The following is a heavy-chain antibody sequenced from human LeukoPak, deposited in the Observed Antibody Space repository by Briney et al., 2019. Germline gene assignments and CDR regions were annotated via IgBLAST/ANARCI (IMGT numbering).Heavy chain of an antibody. CDR2: ISGSGGST. Sequence: GGSLRLSCAASRFTFSSYAMSWVRQAPGKGLKWVSAISGSGGSTYYADSVKGRFTISRDNSKNTLYLQMNSLRAEDTAVYYCAKERSYLEWPTSLDYWGQGTLVTVSS. CDR3: AKERSYLEWPTSLDY. V-gene: IGHV3-23*01. D-gene: IGHD3-3*01. J-gene: IGHJ4*02. CDR1: RFTFSSYA.